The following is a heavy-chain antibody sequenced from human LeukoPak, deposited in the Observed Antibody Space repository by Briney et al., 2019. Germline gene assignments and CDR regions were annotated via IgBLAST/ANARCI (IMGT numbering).Heavy chain of an antibody. J-gene: IGHJ4*02. Sequence: SETLSLTYTVSGNSISSGYYWGWIRQPPGKGLEWIGIIYHTGTTYYNSSLKSRVTISVDTSKNQFSLKLNFVTAADTAVYYCARKGRGPYGSVNGYFDYWGQGTLVTVSS. CDR1: GNSISSGYY. D-gene: IGHD3-10*01. CDR2: IYHTGTT. V-gene: IGHV4-38-2*02. CDR3: ARKGRGPYGSVNGYFDY.